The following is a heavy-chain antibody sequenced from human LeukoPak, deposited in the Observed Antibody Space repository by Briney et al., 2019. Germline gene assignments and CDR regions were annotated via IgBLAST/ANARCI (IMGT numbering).Heavy chain of an antibody. Sequence: KISCKASRCGLPTFSIGCVRCKPRKGREWMGSIYPGDSDTRYSQYFQGQVTISADKSISTAYLQWSSLKASDTDMYYCARHSSGLLTGQNPFDYWGEGTLVTVS. CDR3: ARHSSGLLTGQNPFDY. D-gene: IGHD6-19*01. CDR1: RCGLPTFS. J-gene: IGHJ4*02. V-gene: IGHV5-51*01. CDR2: IYPGDSDT.